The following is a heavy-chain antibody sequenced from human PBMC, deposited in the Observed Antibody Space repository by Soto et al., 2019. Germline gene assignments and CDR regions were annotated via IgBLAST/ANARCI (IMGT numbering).Heavy chain of an antibody. D-gene: IGHD3-16*02. V-gene: IGHV1-69*01. Sequence: QVQLVQSGAEVRKPGSAVRVSCTASGGTFNMYAMNWVRQAPGQGLEWMAGIIPIFDTPRYSQRFQGRVTITVDESTSTAYMDLTGLRSEDTAIYYCARSIGSGGVIGGFDYWGQGTLVTVAS. CDR2: IIPIFDTP. CDR1: GGTFNMYA. J-gene: IGHJ4*02. CDR3: ARSIGSGGVIGGFDY.